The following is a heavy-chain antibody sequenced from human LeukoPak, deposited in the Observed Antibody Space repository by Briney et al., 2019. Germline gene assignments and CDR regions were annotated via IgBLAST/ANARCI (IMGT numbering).Heavy chain of an antibody. V-gene: IGHV3-48*04. J-gene: IGHJ6*03. CDR2: ISSTSTI. D-gene: IGHD2-15*01. Sequence: GGSLRLSCAASGFTFSSYSMTWVRQAPGMGLEWVSYISSTSTIYYADSVKGRFTISRDDAKNSLYLQMNSLRAEVTAVYHCARGRIGYYMDVWGKGTTVTVSS. CDR1: GFTFSSYS. CDR3: ARGRIGYYMDV.